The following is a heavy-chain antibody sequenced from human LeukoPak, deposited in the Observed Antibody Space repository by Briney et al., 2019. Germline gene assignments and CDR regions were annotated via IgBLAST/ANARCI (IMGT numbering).Heavy chain of an antibody. CDR3: AAMTTAAANAFFY. CDR2: ISGDGGST. Sequence: GGSLRLSCEVTGLTLRSFAMSWVRQPAGKGLEWVSAISGDGGSTEYADSVKGRFTISRDNSKNTVYLQMNSLRAGDTALYYCAAMTTAAANAFFYWGRGTVVTVSA. D-gene: IGHD2-2*01. CDR1: GLTLRSFA. J-gene: IGHJ4*02. V-gene: IGHV3-23*01.